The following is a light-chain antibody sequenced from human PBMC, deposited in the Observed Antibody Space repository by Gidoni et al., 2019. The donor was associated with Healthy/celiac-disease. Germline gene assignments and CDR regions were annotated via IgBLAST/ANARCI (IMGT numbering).Light chain of an antibody. Sequence: EIQMTQPPATLSASVGDRVSITCRASQSASTWLAWYQQKPGKVPDLLIYDASNLASGIPSRFSGSGSGTEFTLTISNLQPDDFATYYCQQYNLFPLTFGGGTKVEMK. CDR1: QSASTW. V-gene: IGKV1-5*01. CDR3: QQYNLFPLT. CDR2: DAS. J-gene: IGKJ4*01.